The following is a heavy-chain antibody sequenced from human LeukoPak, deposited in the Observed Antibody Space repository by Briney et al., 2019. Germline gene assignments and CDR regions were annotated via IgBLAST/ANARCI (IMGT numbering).Heavy chain of an antibody. J-gene: IGHJ4*02. CDR1: GFTRSTYR. Sequence: PGGSLRLSCTASGFTRSTYRMNWVRQAPGKGLEWLSYISSGSGTIYYADSVKGRFTISRDNANNSLYLQMNSLRDEDTAVYYCARDRYCSTSSCYPLDYWGQGTLVTVSS. CDR3: ARDRYCSTSSCYPLDY. V-gene: IGHV3-48*02. CDR2: ISSGSGTI. D-gene: IGHD2-2*01.